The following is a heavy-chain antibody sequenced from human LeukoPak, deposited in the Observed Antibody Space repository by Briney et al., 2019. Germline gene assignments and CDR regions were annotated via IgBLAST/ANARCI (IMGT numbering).Heavy chain of an antibody. J-gene: IGHJ6*03. D-gene: IGHD1-7*01. CDR3: ARQLELRNYYYYMDV. CDR1: GYSFTSYW. V-gene: IGHV5-51*01. CDR2: IYPGDSDT. Sequence: PGESLKISCKGSGYSFTSYWIGWVRQMPGKGLEWMGIIYPGDSDTRYSPSFQGQVTISADKSISTAYLQWSSLKASDTAMYYCARQLELRNYYYYMDVWGKGTTVTVSS.